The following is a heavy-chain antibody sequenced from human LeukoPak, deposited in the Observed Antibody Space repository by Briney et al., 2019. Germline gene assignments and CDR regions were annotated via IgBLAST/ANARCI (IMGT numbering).Heavy chain of an antibody. CDR1: GFTFSSYS. CDR2: ISSSSSYI. CDR3: ARSRGSSGWYRWFDP. D-gene: IGHD6-19*01. J-gene: IGHJ5*02. V-gene: IGHV3-21*01. Sequence: GGSLRLSCAASGFTFSSYSMNWVRQAPGKGLEWVSSISSSSSYIYYTDSVKGRFTISRDNAKNSLYLQMNSLRAEDTAVYYCARSRGSSGWYRWFDPWGQGTLVTVSS.